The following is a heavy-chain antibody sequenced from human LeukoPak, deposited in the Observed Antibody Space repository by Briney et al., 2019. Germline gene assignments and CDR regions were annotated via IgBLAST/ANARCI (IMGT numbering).Heavy chain of an antibody. CDR1: GFTFGDYA. CDR2: IRSKAYGGTT. V-gene: IGHV3-49*04. CDR3: TRVDIVATTPDY. Sequence: PGGSLRLSCAASGFTFGDYAMSWVRQAPGKGLEWVSFIRSKAYGGTTEYAASVKCRFTISRDDSKSIAYLQMNSLKTEDTALYYCTRVDIVATTPDYWGQGTLVTVSS. D-gene: IGHD5-12*01. J-gene: IGHJ4*02.